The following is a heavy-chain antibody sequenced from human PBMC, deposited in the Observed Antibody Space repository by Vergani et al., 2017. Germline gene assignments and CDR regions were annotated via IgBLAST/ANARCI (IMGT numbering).Heavy chain of an antibody. V-gene: IGHV4-59*01. Sequence: QVQLQESGPGLVKPSETLSLTCTVSGGSISSYYWSWIRQPPGKGLEWIGYIYYSGSTNYNPSLKSRVTISVDTSKNQFSLKLSSVTAADTAVYYWARDGYYYGMDVWGQGTTVTVSS. CDR2: IYYSGST. CDR1: GGSISSYY. CDR3: ARDGYYYGMDV. J-gene: IGHJ6*02.